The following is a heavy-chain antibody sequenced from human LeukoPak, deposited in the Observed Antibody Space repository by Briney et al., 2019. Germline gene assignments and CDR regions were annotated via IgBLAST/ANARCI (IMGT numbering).Heavy chain of an antibody. V-gene: IGHV4-4*07. J-gene: IGHJ4*02. CDR1: GGSISSYY. CDR2: IYTSGST. D-gene: IGHD3-3*01. CDR3: ARDSITIFGVVITFDY. Sequence: SETLSLTCTVSGGSISSYYWSWIRQPAGKGLEWIGRIYTSGSTNYNPSLKSRVTMSVDTSKNQFSLMLSSVTAADTAVYYCARDSITIFGVVITFDYWGQGTLVTVSS.